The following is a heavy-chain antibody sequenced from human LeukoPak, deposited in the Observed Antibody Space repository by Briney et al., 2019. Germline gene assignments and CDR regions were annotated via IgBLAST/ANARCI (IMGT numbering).Heavy chain of an antibody. CDR3: ARSRSGYYEDY. Sequence: GGSLRLSCAASGFTFSSYEMNWVRQAPGKGLEWVSSISSSSSYIYYADSVKGRFTISRDNAKNSLSLQLNSLSAEDTAVYYCARSRSGYYEDYWGQGTLVTVSS. CDR1: GFTFSSYE. J-gene: IGHJ4*02. D-gene: IGHD5-12*01. V-gene: IGHV3-21*01. CDR2: ISSSSSYI.